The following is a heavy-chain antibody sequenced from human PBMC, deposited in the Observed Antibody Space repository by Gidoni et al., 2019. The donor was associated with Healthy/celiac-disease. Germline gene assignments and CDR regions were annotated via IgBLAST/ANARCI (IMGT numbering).Heavy chain of an antibody. Sequence: EVQLVESGGGLVQPGGSLRLSCAASGFTFSSYWMSWVRQAPGKGLEWVANIKQDGSEKYYVDSVKGRFTISRDNAKNSLYLQMNSLRAEDTAVYYCARSRARVTGGGFDYWGQGTLVTVSS. CDR1: GFTFSSYW. CDR3: ARSRARVTGGGFDY. J-gene: IGHJ4*02. V-gene: IGHV3-7*01. CDR2: IKQDGSEK. D-gene: IGHD2-21*02.